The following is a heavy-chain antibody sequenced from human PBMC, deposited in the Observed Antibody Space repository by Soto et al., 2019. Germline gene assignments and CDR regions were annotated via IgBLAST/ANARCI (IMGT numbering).Heavy chain of an antibody. J-gene: IGHJ4*02. V-gene: IGHV1-2*02. CDR1: GYSFTGYY. CDR2: INPDSGAT. D-gene: IGHD2-8*02. CDR3: ARGDYGTGGYPFPYFDY. Sequence: HEHLVQYGAEVKRPGASMNVSCKASGYSFTGYYIHWVRQAPGQGLEWMGWINPDSGATNYAQNFQGRVTLTSDTSISTASMDLTSLTSDDTAVYYCARGDYGTGGYPFPYFDYWGQGTLVIVSS.